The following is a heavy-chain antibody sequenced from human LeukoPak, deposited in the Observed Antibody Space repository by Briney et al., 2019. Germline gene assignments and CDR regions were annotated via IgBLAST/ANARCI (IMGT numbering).Heavy chain of an antibody. Sequence: SETLSLTCSVSGGSISDYYWNWIRQPPGKGLEWIGYIYYSGSTTYNPSLTSRVTMSVDTAKNQFSLKVRSVTAADTAVYYCARGDFCSKSNCYLRPMDVWGKGTTVTVSS. CDR2: IYYSGST. V-gene: IGHV4-59*01. CDR3: ARGDFCSKSNCYLRPMDV. CDR1: GGSISDYY. D-gene: IGHD3-3*01. J-gene: IGHJ6*03.